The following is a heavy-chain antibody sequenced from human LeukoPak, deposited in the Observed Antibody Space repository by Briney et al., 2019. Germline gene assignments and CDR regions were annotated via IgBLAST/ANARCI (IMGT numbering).Heavy chain of an antibody. CDR3: ARVDYGDYYADY. Sequence: PGGSLRLSCAASGFTLSSYEMNWVRQAPGKGLEWVSYISSSGSTIYYADSVKGRFTISRDNAKNSLYLQMNSLRAEDTAVYYCARVDYGDYYADYWGQGTLVTVSS. CDR2: ISSSGSTI. V-gene: IGHV3-48*03. CDR1: GFTLSSYE. J-gene: IGHJ4*02. D-gene: IGHD4-17*01.